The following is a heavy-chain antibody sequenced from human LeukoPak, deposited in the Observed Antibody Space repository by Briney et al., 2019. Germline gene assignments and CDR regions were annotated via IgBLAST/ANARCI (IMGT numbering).Heavy chain of an antibody. D-gene: IGHD2-15*01. J-gene: IGHJ6*02. CDR2: ISYDGSNK. V-gene: IGHV3-30-3*01. CDR3: ARDLYCSGGSCYVYYYYYGMDV. Sequence: PGRSLRLSCAASGFTFSSYAMHWVRQAPGKGLEWVAVISYDGSNKYYADSVKGRFTISRDNSKNTLYLQMNSLGAEDTAVYYCARDLYCSGGSCYVYYYYYGMDVWGQGTTVTVSS. CDR1: GFTFSSYA.